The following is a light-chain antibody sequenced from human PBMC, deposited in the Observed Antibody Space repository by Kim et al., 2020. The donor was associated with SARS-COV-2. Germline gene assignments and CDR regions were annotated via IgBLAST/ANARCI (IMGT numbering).Light chain of an antibody. CDR3: QQYGSSPQT. CDR2: GAS. Sequence: LSPGESATLSCRASQIVTSSYLAWYQHKPGQAPRLLIYGASRRATGVSDRFSRSGSGTAFTLTISRLEPEDFAVYYCQQYGSSPQTFGQGTKLEI. J-gene: IGKJ2*01. V-gene: IGKV3-20*01. CDR1: QIVTSSY.